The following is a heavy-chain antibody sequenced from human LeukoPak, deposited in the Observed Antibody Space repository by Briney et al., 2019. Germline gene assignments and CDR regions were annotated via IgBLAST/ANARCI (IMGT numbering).Heavy chain of an antibody. Sequence: KPSETLSLTCTVSGGSISSYYWSWIRQPPGKGLEWIGYIYYSGSTNYNPSLKSRVTISVDTSKNQFSLKMSSVTAADTAVFYCARLFSRGWEYHFGLDVWGQGTTVTVS. D-gene: IGHD6-19*01. J-gene: IGHJ6*02. V-gene: IGHV4-59*08. CDR3: ARLFSRGWEYHFGLDV. CDR2: IYYSGST. CDR1: GGSISSYY.